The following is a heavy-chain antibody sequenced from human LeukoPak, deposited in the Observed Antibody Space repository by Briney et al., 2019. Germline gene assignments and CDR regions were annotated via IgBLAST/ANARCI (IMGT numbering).Heavy chain of an antibody. CDR1: GYTFTSYA. CDR2: IGAYNGHT. J-gene: IGHJ4*02. D-gene: IGHD2-15*01. V-gene: IGHV1-18*01. Sequence: ASMKVSCKASGYTFTSYAFSWVRQAPGQGLEWMGWIGAYNGHTKYEQKLQGRVTMTTDTSTSTAYMELRSLRSDDTAVYYCARDYCSGGSCYYDYWGQGTLVTVSS. CDR3: ARDYCSGGSCYYDY.